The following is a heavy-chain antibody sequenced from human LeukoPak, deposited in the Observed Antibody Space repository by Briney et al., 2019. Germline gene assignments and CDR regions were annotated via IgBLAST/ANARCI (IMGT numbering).Heavy chain of an antibody. CDR1: VYTLTGYY. CDR2: INPNTGAT. V-gene: IGHV1-2*02. J-gene: IGHJ4*02. D-gene: IGHD6-19*01. CDR3: ARDRVGSGWPRPYYFEV. Sequence: EASVKVSCKASVYTLTGYYLHWVRQAPGQGLAWMGWINPNTGATHSAQKFQGRITMTRDTSISTAYMDLSRLRSDDTAVYYCARDRVGSGWPRPYYFEVWGKGTLVTVSS.